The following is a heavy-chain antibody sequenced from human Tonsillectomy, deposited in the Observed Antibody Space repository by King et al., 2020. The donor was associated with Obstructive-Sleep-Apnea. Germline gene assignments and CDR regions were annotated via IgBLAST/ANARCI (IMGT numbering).Heavy chain of an antibody. J-gene: IGHJ4*02. CDR2: INPSGVNPGGGST. D-gene: IGHD6-19*01. V-gene: IGHV1-46*01. CDR3: ARERTVLYSSGWYGEKDY. CDR1: GYTFTTYY. Sequence: VQLVESGAEVKKPGASVKVSCKASGYTFTTYYIHWVRQAPGQGLEWMGLINPSGVNPGGGSTSYAQKFQGRVSMTRDTSTNTVYMELSSLRSDDTAVYYCARERTVLYSSGWYGEKDYWGQGTLVTVSS.